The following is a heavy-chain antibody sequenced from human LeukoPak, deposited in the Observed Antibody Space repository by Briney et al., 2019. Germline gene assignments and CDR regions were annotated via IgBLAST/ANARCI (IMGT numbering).Heavy chain of an antibody. CDR2: FDPEDGET. D-gene: IGHD3-22*01. CDR3: ATEFFNYYDSSGPIFQH. Sequence: ASVKVSCKVSGYTLTELSMDWVRQAPGKGLEWVGVFDPEDGETIYAQKFQGRVTMTEDTSTDTAYMELSSLRSEDTAVYYCATEFFNYYDSSGPIFQHWGQGTLVTVSS. V-gene: IGHV1-24*01. CDR1: GYTLTELS. J-gene: IGHJ1*01.